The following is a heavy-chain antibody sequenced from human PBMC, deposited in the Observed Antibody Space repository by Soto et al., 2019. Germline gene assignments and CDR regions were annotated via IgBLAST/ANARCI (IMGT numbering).Heavy chain of an antibody. Sequence: GGSLRLSCAASGFTFSSYAMHWVRQAPGKGLDWVAVISYDGSNKYYADSVKGRFTISRDNSKNTLYLQMNSLRAEDTAVYYCARDTRPYSSSWTGYFDYWGQGTLVTVSS. V-gene: IGHV3-30*04. CDR1: GFTFSSYA. CDR3: ARDTRPYSSSWTGYFDY. J-gene: IGHJ4*02. D-gene: IGHD6-13*01. CDR2: ISYDGSNK.